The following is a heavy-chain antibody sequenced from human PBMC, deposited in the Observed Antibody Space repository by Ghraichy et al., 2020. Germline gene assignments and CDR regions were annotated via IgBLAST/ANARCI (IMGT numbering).Heavy chain of an antibody. J-gene: IGHJ4*02. CDR2: IRYDGSNK. V-gene: IGHV3-30*02. CDR3: AKDRPYYYDSSGSYMYYFDY. CDR1: GFTFSSYG. D-gene: IGHD3-22*01. Sequence: GESLHISCAASGFTFSSYGMHWVRQAPGKGLEWVAFIRYDGSNKYYADSVKGRFTISRDNSKNTLYLQMNSLRAEDTAVYYCAKDRPYYYDSSGSYMYYFDYWGQGTLVTVSS.